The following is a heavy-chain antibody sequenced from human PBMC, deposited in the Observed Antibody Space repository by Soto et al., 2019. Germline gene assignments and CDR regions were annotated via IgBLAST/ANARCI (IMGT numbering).Heavy chain of an antibody. D-gene: IGHD3-3*01. CDR2: IKQDGSET. CDR3: AREWLHDF. V-gene: IGHV3-7*01. CDR1: GFTFSNYW. Sequence: EVQLVESGGGLVQPGGSLRLSCAASGFTFSNYWMSWVRQAPGKGLEWVANIKQDGSETSYVDPVKGRFTISRDNAKNSVYLQMNSLRVEDTAVYYCAREWLHDFWGQGTLVTVSS. J-gene: IGHJ4*02.